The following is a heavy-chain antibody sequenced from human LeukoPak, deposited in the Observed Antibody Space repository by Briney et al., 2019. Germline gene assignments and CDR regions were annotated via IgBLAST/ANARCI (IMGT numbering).Heavy chain of an antibody. D-gene: IGHD6-19*01. CDR1: GYTFTRYY. CDR2: INPNSGGT. J-gene: IGHJ5*02. CDR3: ASFSSGWYFFDH. Sequence: ASVKVSCKASGYTFTRYYMHWVRQAPGQGLKWMGWINPNSGGTNYAQKFQGRATMTRATSFSTAYMELSRLRSDDTAVYYCASFSSGWYFFDHWGQGTLVTVSS. V-gene: IGHV1-2*02.